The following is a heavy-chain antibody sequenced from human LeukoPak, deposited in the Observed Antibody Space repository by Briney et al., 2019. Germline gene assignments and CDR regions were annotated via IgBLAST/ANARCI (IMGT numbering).Heavy chain of an antibody. Sequence: GGSLRLSCAASGFTFSSYAMSWVRQALGKGLEWVSAISGSGGSTYYADSVKGRFTISRDNSKNTLYLQMDSLRAEDTAVYYCAKGHLRGYSYGLDYWGQGTLVTVSS. D-gene: IGHD5-18*01. J-gene: IGHJ4*02. CDR2: ISGSGGST. V-gene: IGHV3-23*01. CDR3: AKGHLRGYSYGLDY. CDR1: GFTFSSYA.